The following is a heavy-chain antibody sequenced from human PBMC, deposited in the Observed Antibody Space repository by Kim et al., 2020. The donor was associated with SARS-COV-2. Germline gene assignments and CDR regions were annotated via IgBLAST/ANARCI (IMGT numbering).Heavy chain of an antibody. J-gene: IGHJ6*02. V-gene: IGHV1-69*13. CDR2: IIPIFGTA. Sequence: SVKVSCKASGGTFSSYAISWVRQAPGQGLEWMGGIIPIFGTANYAQKFQGRVTITADESTSTAYMELSSLRSEDTAVYYCARVGSSSWSWDYYYGMDVWGQGTTVTVSS. D-gene: IGHD6-13*01. CDR3: ARVGSSSWSWDYYYGMDV. CDR1: GGTFSSYA.